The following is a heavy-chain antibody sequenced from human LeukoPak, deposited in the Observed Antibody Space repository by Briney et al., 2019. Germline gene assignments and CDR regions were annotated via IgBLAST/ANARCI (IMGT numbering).Heavy chain of an antibody. CDR2: IGAGSDI. D-gene: IGHD1-14*01. CDR3: ARESVTAYYYYGMDV. J-gene: IGHJ6*02. Sequence: PGGSLRLSCAASGFTFSRSDMHWVRQASGEGLEWVSAIGAGSDIYYADSVKGRFTISRDNAKNSLYLQMNSLRAEDTAVYYCARESVTAYYYYGMDVWGQGTTVTVSS. CDR1: GFTFSRSD. V-gene: IGHV3-13*01.